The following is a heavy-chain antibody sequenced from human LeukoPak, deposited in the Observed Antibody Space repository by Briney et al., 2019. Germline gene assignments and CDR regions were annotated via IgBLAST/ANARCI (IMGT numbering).Heavy chain of an antibody. CDR1: GYTFTRYY. V-gene: IGHV1-46*01. J-gene: IGHJ6*02. CDR3: ARLAEGPYGMDV. Sequence: ASVKVSCKASGYTFTRYYMHWVRQAPGQGLEWMGIINPSGGSTSYAQKFQGRVTMTRDTSTSTVYMELSSLRSEDTAVYYCARLAEGPYGMDVWGQGTTVTVSS. D-gene: IGHD3-3*02. CDR2: INPSGGST.